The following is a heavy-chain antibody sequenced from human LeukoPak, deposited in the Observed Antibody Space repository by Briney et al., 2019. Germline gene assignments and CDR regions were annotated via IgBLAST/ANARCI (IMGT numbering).Heavy chain of an antibody. Sequence: ASVKVSCKASGYTFTSYGISWVRQAPGQGLEWMGWISAYNGNTNYAQKLQGRVTMTTDTSTSTAYMELRSLRSDDTAVYYCARTYYYDSSGYYYCYFDYWGQGTLVTVSS. V-gene: IGHV1-18*01. CDR3: ARTYYYDSSGYYYCYFDY. CDR2: ISAYNGNT. J-gene: IGHJ4*02. D-gene: IGHD3-22*01. CDR1: GYTFTSYG.